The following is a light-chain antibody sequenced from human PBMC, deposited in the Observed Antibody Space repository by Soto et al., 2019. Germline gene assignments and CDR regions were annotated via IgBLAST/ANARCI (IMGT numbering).Light chain of an antibody. CDR1: QNININ. Sequence: DIQMTQSPSSLSASVGDRVTITCRASQNININLAWYQQKPGKVPKLLIYAASTLQSGVPSRFSGSGSGTDFTLTIRSLQPEDGATYYCQKYNIAPLTFGGGTKVEIK. V-gene: IGKV1-27*01. CDR2: AAS. J-gene: IGKJ4*01. CDR3: QKYNIAPLT.